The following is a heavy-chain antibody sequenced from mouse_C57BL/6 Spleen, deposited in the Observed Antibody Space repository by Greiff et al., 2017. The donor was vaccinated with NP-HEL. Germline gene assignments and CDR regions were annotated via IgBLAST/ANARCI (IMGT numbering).Heavy chain of an antibody. V-gene: IGHV5-4*01. CDR3: GREDY. J-gene: IGHJ2*01. CDR1: GFTFSSYA. CDR2: ISDGGSYT. Sequence: EVKLMESGGGLVKPGGSLKLSCAASGFTFSSYAMSWVRQTPEKRLEWVATISDGGSYTYYPDNVKGRFTISRDNAKNNLYLQMSHLKSEDTARYYGGREDYWGQGTTLTVSS.